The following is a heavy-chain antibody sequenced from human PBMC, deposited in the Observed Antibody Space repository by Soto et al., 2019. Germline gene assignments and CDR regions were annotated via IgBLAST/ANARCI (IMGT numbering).Heavy chain of an antibody. CDR1: GFTFSDDS. Sequence: PGGSLRLSCAVSGFTFSDDSMYWVRQAPGRGLEWISYISKSSFTIHYADPVEGRFAISRDNAKNSLYLQMNSLRADDMVVYYCVSDYNDFWSGHFDYRGQGALVTVSS. J-gene: IGHJ4*02. CDR2: ISKSSFTI. CDR3: VSDYNDFWSGHFDY. V-gene: IGHV3-48*01. D-gene: IGHD3-3*01.